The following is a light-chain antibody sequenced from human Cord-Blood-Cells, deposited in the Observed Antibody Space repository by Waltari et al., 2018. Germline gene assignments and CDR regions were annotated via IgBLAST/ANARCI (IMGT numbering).Light chain of an antibody. V-gene: IGLV3-1*01. Sequence: SYELTQPPSVSVSPGQTASITCSGDKLGDKYACWYQQKPGQSPVLCIYQDSKRPSGIPERFSGSNSGNTATLTISGTQAMDEADYYCQAWDSSTDNVVFGGGTKLTVL. CDR3: QAWDSSTDNVV. J-gene: IGLJ2*01. CDR2: QDS. CDR1: KLGDKY.